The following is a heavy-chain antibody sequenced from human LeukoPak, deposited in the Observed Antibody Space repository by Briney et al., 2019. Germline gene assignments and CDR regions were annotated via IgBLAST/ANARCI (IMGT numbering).Heavy chain of an antibody. Sequence: LVASVKVSCKASGYTFTGYYMHWVRQAPGQGLEWMGWINPNSGGTNYAQKFQGRVTMTRDTSISTAYMELSRLRSDDTAVYYCARSMVRGVIPPLGYWGQGTLVTVSS. CDR3: ARSMVRGVIPPLGY. D-gene: IGHD3-10*01. J-gene: IGHJ4*02. CDR2: INPNSGGT. V-gene: IGHV1-2*03. CDR1: GYTFTGYY.